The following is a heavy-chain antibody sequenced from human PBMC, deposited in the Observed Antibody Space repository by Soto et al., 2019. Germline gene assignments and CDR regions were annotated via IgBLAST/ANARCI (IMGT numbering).Heavy chain of an antibody. Sequence: QVQLVQSGVEVKKPGSSVKVSCKASGGTFSSYAISWVRQAPGQGLEWMGGIIPIFGTANYAQKFQGRVTITADESTSTAYMELSSLRSEDTAVYYCAGRMVRGVITPYYYYGMDVWGQGTTVTVSS. CDR1: GGTFSSYA. J-gene: IGHJ6*02. CDR3: AGRMVRGVITPYYYYGMDV. CDR2: IIPIFGTA. V-gene: IGHV1-69*01. D-gene: IGHD3-10*01.